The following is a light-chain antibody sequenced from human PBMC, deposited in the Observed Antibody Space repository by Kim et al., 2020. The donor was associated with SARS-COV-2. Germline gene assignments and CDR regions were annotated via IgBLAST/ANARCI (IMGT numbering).Light chain of an antibody. J-gene: IGKJ1*01. CDR3: QQYNNWPT. CDR2: GAS. CDR1: RSVSSN. Sequence: SVSPGERATLSSRASRSVSSNLGWYQQKPGQAPRLLIDGASTRATGIPARFSGSGSGTEFTLTISSLHSEDFAVYYWQQYNNWPTFGQGTKVDIK. V-gene: IGKV3-15*01.